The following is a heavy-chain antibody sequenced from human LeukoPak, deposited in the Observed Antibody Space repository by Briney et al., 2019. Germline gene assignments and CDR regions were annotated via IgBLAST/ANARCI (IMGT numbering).Heavy chain of an antibody. CDR2: ISGSGST. CDR3: AKEIPPDY. J-gene: IGHJ4*02. V-gene: IGHV3-23*01. CDR1: GFTFSSYA. Sequence: GGSLRLSCAASGFTFSSYAMSWVRQAPGKGLGWVSAISGSGSTYYADSVKGRFTISRDNSKNTLYLQMNSLRAEDTAVYYCAKEIPPDYWGQGTLVTVSS.